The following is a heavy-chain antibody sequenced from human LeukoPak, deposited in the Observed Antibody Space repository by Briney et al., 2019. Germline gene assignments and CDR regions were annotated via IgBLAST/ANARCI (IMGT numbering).Heavy chain of an antibody. Sequence: PGGSLRLSCAASGFTFSSYSMNWVHQAPGKGLEWVSSISSSRSYIYYADSVKGRFTISRDNAKNSLYLQMNSLRAEDTAVYYCASYIAEDAFDIWGQGTMVTVSS. V-gene: IGHV3-21*01. J-gene: IGHJ3*02. D-gene: IGHD6-13*01. CDR2: ISSSRSYI. CDR1: GFTFSSYS. CDR3: ASYIAEDAFDI.